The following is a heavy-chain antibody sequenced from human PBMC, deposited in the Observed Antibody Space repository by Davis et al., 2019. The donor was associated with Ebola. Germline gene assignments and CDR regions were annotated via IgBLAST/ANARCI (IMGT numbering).Heavy chain of an antibody. CDR3: ARRTVAGTLDY. V-gene: IGHV4-59*08. J-gene: IGHJ4*02. D-gene: IGHD6-19*01. CDR2: IYYSGNT. CDR1: GGSLINYY. Sequence: PSETLSLTCTVSGGSLINYYWSWIRQPPGKGLEWIGYIYYSGNTNYNPSLKSRVTISVDTSKNQFSLNLRSVSAADTAVYYCARRTVAGTLDYWGRGSLVTVSS.